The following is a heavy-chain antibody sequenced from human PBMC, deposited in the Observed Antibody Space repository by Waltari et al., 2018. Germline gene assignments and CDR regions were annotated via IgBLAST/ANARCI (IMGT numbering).Heavy chain of an antibody. CDR1: GFSFDNSA. CDR3: AKGGGSYPTRFDY. D-gene: IGHD1-26*01. J-gene: IGHJ4*02. Sequence: EVQLLESGGDLVQPGGSLSLSGAASGFSFDNSARTWVRQAPGKGLEWVSAITGSGQTTWYSDSVKGRFTISRDNYKNTLYLQMSTLSAEDTAVYYCAKGGGSYPTRFDYWGQGTLVTVSS. V-gene: IGHV3-23*01. CDR2: ITGSGQTT.